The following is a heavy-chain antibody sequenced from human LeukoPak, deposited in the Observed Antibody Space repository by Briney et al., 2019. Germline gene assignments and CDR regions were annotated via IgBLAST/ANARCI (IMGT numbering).Heavy chain of an antibody. V-gene: IGHV3-23*01. CDR1: GFTFHSYA. CDR2: VGTAGDTT. Sequence: GGSLRLPCVASGFTFHSYAMTCVRQAPGKGLEWVSAVGTAGDTTYANSVKGRFTVSRDNSKNTVYLQMNSLRADDTAIYYCAKDWSCSDWGQGTLVTVSS. CDR3: AKDWSCSD. D-gene: IGHD2-15*01. J-gene: IGHJ4*02.